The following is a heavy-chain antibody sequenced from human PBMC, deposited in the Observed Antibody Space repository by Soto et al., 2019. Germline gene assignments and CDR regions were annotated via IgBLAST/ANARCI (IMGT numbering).Heavy chain of an antibody. CDR1: GFSLSTSGVG. J-gene: IGHJ4*02. CDR2: IYWNDDK. D-gene: IGHD5-18*01. CDR3: AHRLLGYSYGYETPSCAY. Sequence: QITLKESGPTLVKPTQTLTLTCTFSGFSLSTSGVGVGWIRPPPGKALEWLALIYWNDDKRYSPSLKSRLTITKDTSKTQVVLTMTNMDPVDTATYYCAHRLLGYSYGYETPSCAYRGQGTLVTVSS. V-gene: IGHV2-5*01.